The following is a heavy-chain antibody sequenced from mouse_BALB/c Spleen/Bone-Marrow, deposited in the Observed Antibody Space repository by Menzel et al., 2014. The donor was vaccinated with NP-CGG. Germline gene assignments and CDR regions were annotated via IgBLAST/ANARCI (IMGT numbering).Heavy chain of an antibody. Sequence: SGPELVKPGASMKISCKASGYSFTGYTMNWVKQSHGKNLEWIGLINPXNGGTNYNQKFKDKATLTVDRSSSTAYMELLSLTSEDSAVYYCARLLLYYYAMDYWGQGTSVTVSS. D-gene: IGHD1-1*01. V-gene: IGHV1-18*01. J-gene: IGHJ4*01. CDR3: ARLLLYYYAMDY. CDR1: GYSFTGYT. CDR2: INPXNGGT.